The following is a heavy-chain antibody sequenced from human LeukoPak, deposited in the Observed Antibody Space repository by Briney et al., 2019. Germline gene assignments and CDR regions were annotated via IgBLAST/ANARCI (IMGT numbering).Heavy chain of an antibody. D-gene: IGHD2-15*01. CDR1: GGSISSSSYY. Sequence: SETLSLTCTVSGGSISSSSYYWGWIRQPPGEGLEWIGRIYTSGSTNYNPSLKSRVTISVDTSKNQFSLKLSSVTAADTAVYYCAREGIVVVVAADAELNWFDPWGQGTLVTVSS. J-gene: IGHJ5*02. CDR2: IYTSGST. V-gene: IGHV4-39*07. CDR3: AREGIVVVVAADAELNWFDP.